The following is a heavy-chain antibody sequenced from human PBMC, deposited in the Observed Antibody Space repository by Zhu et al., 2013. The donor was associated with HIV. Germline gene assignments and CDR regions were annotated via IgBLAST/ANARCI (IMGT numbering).Heavy chain of an antibody. CDR1: GYTFTGYY. V-gene: IGHV1-2*02. CDR3: ARGVIATQYYGMDV. CDR2: INPNSGGT. J-gene: IGHJ6*02. Sequence: QVQLVQSGAEVKKPGASVKVSCKASGYTFTGYYMHWVRQAPGQGLEWMGWINPNSGGTNYAQKFQGRVTITADKSTNTAYMELTSLIFEDTAIYYCARGVIATQYYGMDVWGQGTSVSVSS. D-gene: IGHD6-6*01.